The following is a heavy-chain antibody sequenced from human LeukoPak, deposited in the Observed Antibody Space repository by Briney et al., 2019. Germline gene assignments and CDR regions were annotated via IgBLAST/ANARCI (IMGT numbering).Heavy chain of an antibody. V-gene: IGHV3-21*01. CDR1: GFTFSSYS. J-gene: IGHJ5*02. Sequence: SGGSLRLSCAASGFTFSSYSMNWVRQAPGKGLEWVSSISSSSSYIYYADSVKGRFTISRDNAKNSLYLQMNSLRAGDTAVYYCARGRILTTCLDPWGQGTLVTVSS. CDR2: ISSSSSYI. D-gene: IGHD2-15*01. CDR3: ARGRILTTCLDP.